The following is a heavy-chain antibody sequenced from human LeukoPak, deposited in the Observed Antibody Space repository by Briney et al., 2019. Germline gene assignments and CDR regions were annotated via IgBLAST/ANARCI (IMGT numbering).Heavy chain of an antibody. J-gene: IGHJ5*02. CDR1: GFTFSDSA. Sequence: GGSLRLSCVASGFTFSDSAIHWVRQSSGKGLEWIGHMDKETNLYATALAASVKGRFTVSRDDSENTAYLHMNSLKTEDTALYYCTRDSGTYNCFDPWGQGTLVTVSS. V-gene: IGHV3-73*01. CDR3: TRDSGTYNCFDP. D-gene: IGHD1-26*01. CDR2: MDKETNLYAT.